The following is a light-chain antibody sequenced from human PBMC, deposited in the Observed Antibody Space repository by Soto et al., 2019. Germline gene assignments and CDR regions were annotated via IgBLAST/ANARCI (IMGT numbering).Light chain of an antibody. Sequence: IVLTQAPATLSLSPGDSPRLSCRASQSVSSYLAWYQQKPGQAPRLLIYDASNRATGIPARFSGSGSGTDFTLTISSLQSEDFAVYYCQQYNNWPWTFGQGTKVDI. V-gene: IGKV3-11*01. CDR1: QSVSSY. CDR2: DAS. J-gene: IGKJ1*01. CDR3: QQYNNWPWT.